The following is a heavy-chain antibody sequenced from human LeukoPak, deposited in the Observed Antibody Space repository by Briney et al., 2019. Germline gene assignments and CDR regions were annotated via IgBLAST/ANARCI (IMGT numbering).Heavy chain of an antibody. J-gene: IGHJ5*02. CDR3: ARDRGRSARGRWFDP. CDR2: IYYSGST. D-gene: IGHD3-3*01. Sequence: SETLSLTCTVSGGSISSYYWSWIRQPPGKGLEWIGYIYYSGSTNYNPSLKSPVTISVDTSKNQFSLKLSSVTAADTAVYYCARDRGRSARGRWFDPWGQGTLVTVSS. V-gene: IGHV4-59*01. CDR1: GGSISSYY.